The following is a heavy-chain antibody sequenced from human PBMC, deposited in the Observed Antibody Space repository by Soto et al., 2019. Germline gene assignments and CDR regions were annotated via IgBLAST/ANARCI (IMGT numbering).Heavy chain of an antibody. CDR1: GYTFTTND. CDR2: MNPNSGNT. V-gene: IGHV1-8*01. Sequence: QVQLVQSGAEVKKPGASVKVSCKASGYTFTTNDINWVRQATGQGLEWMGWMNPNSGNTGYAQKFQGRVTMTRNTSISTAYMELSSLRSESTAVYYCARAPSLTIFGVVIIAYYGLDVWGQGTTVTVSS. CDR3: ARAPSLTIFGVVIIAYYGLDV. J-gene: IGHJ6*02. D-gene: IGHD3-3*01.